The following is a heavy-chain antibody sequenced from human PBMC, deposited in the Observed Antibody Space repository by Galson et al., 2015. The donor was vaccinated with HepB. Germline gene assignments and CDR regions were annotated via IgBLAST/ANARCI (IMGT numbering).Heavy chain of an antibody. Sequence: SLRLSCAASGFIFSSYPMSWVRQAPGKGLEWVSSIGSTGTTTYYAASVKGRFAVSRDNANSQNMMYLQMSSLRAEDTAMYYCTRILEVAGRGVAFDIWGQGTMVTVSS. CDR3: TRILEVAGRGVAFDI. J-gene: IGHJ3*02. D-gene: IGHD6-19*01. CDR2: IGSTGTTT. V-gene: IGHV3-23*01. CDR1: GFIFSSYP.